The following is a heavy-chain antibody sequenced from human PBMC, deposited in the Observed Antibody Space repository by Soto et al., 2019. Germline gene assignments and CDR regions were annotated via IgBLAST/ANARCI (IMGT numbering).Heavy chain of an antibody. CDR1: GGSISSYY. V-gene: IGHV4-59*01. D-gene: IGHD3-10*01. J-gene: IGHJ5*02. CDR2: IYYSGST. CDR3: AREKLTNWFDP. Sequence: PSETLSLTCTVSGGSISSYYWSWIRQPPGKGLEWIGYIYYSGSTNSNPSLKSRVTISVDTSKNQFSLKLSSVTAADTAVYYCAREKLTNWFDPWGQGTLVTVSS.